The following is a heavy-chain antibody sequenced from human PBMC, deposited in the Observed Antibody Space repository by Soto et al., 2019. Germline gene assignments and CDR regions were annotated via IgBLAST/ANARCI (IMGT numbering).Heavy chain of an antibody. D-gene: IGHD1-7*01. J-gene: IGHJ4*02. CDR1: GFTFSSYA. Sequence: QVQLVESGGGVVQPGRSLRLSCAASGFTFSSYAMHWVRQAPGKGLEWVAVISYDGSNKYYADSVKGRFTISRDNSKNTLYLQMNSLRAEDTAVYYCAREAWEAGTNAGCFDYWGQGTLVTVSS. V-gene: IGHV3-30-3*01. CDR3: AREAWEAGTNAGCFDY. CDR2: ISYDGSNK.